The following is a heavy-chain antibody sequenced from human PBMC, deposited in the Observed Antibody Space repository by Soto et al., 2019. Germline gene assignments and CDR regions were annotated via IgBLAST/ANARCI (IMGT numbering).Heavy chain of an antibody. CDR1: GYSVSSNSAA. Sequence: QTRSLTWAISGYSVSSNSAAWNLIRQSPSRGLEWLGRTYYRSKWYTDYAVSVKSRITINPDTSKNQFSLQLNSVTPEDTAVYFCAREYCSGTSCSIFDYWGQGTLVTVSS. CDR2: TYYRSKWYT. CDR3: AREYCSGTSCSIFDY. V-gene: IGHV6-1*01. D-gene: IGHD2-2*01. J-gene: IGHJ4*02.